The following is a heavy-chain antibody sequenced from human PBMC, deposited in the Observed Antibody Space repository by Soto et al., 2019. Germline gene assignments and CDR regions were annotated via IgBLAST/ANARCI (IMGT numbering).Heavy chain of an antibody. J-gene: IGHJ4*02. CDR1: GFTVSTKY. Sequence: EVQLVESGGGLVQPGGSLRLSCAASGFTVSTKYMSWVRQAPGKGLEWVSVIYSGGSTFYSDDVRGRFTISRDNSKNTVNLQMNSLRAEDTAVYYCARDPWAAAYWGQGTLVTVSS. CDR2: IYSGGST. CDR3: ARDPWAAAY. V-gene: IGHV3-66*01. D-gene: IGHD3-16*01.